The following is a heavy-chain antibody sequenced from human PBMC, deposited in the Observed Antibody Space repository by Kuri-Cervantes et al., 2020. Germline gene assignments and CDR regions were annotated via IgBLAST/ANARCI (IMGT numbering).Heavy chain of an antibody. CDR1: GYTFTSYA. D-gene: IGHD3-9*01. J-gene: IGHJ6*03. Sequence: ASVKVSCKASGYTFTSYAMHWVRQAPGQRLEWMGWINAGNGNTKYSQKFQGRVTITRDTSASTAYMELSSLRSEDTAVYYCARDTQAKYYDILTAHPMDVWGKGTTVTVSS. CDR2: INAGNGNT. V-gene: IGHV1-3*01. CDR3: ARDTQAKYYDILTAHPMDV.